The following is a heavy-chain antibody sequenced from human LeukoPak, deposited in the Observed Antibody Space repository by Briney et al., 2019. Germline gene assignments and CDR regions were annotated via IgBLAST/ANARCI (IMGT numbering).Heavy chain of an antibody. CDR3: ARKLSGYAPFDC. CDR1: GFTFSSYA. Sequence: RAGGSLRLSCVASGFTFSSYAMNWVRQAPGKGLEWISYISSSGTTIYYADSVKGRFTISRDNPRSTLYLQMSSLRAEDTAVYYCARKLSGYAPFDCWGQGTLVTVSS. J-gene: IGHJ4*02. D-gene: IGHD5-12*01. V-gene: IGHV3-48*01. CDR2: ISSSGTTI.